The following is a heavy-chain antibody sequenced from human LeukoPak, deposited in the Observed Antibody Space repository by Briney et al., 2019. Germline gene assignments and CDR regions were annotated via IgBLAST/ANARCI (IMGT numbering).Heavy chain of an antibody. D-gene: IGHD3-10*01. CDR1: GGSISSYY. V-gene: IGHV4-4*07. CDR3: ARESITMVRGVDDYYYYMDV. J-gene: IGHJ6*03. CDR2: IYTSGST. Sequence: SETLSLTCTVSGGSISSYYWSWIRQPTGKGLEWIGRIYTSGSTNYNPSLKSRVTMSVDTSKNQFSLKLSSVTAADTAVYYCARESITMVRGVDDYYYYMDVWGKGTTVTVSS.